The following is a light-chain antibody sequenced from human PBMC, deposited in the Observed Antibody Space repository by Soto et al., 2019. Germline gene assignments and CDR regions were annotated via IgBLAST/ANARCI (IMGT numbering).Light chain of an antibody. Sequence: EIVVTESPGILSLXXGXXXXXXXVSSQSVSNDFLAWYQQKPGQAPRLLIYGAFTRAAGVPARFSGSGSGTEFTLTISSLQSEDSAVYFCQQYANWPKTFGQGTKVDIK. CDR2: GAF. J-gene: IGKJ1*01. CDR1: QSVSNDF. V-gene: IGKV3-15*01. CDR3: QQYANWPKT.